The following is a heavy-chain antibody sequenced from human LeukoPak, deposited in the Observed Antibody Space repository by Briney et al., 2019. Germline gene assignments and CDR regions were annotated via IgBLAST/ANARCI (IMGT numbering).Heavy chain of an antibody. V-gene: IGHV1-3*03. J-gene: IGHJ4*02. D-gene: IGHD6-19*01. Sequence: GASVKVSCKASGYTFTNYGISWVRQAPGQGLEWMGWINAGNGYTKYSQEFQGRVTITRDTSASTAYMELSSLRSEDMAVYYCARVVKYSSGPLTDLLPYYFDYWGQGTLVTVSS. CDR2: INAGNGYT. CDR3: ARVVKYSSGPLTDLLPYYFDY. CDR1: GYTFTNYG.